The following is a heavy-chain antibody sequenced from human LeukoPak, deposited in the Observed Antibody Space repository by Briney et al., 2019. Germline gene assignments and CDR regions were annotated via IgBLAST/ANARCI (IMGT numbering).Heavy chain of an antibody. V-gene: IGHV4-4*07. CDR3: ARESPTTVTTIDY. D-gene: IGHD4-17*01. CDR2: IYTSGST. CDR1: GGSISSYY. J-gene: IGHJ4*02. Sequence: SETLSLTCTVSGGSISSYYWSWIWQPAGKGLEWIGRIYTSGSTNYNPSLKSRVTMSVDTSKNQFSLKLSSVTAADTAVYYCARESPTTVTTIDYWGQGTLVTVSS.